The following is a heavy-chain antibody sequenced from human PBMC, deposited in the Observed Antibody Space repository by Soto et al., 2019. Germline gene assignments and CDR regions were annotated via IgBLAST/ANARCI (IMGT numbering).Heavy chain of an antibody. D-gene: IGHD3-10*01. V-gene: IGHV4-59*01. CDR3: ARQITMVRGVIIENWFDP. CDR2: IYYSGST. CDR1: WGSISNYY. Sequence: LETLSLPRNVAWGSISNYYWSWIRQPPGKRLEWIGYIYYSGSTNYNPSLKSRVTISVDTSKNQFSLKLSSVTAADTAVYYCARQITMVRGVIIENWFDPWGQGTLVTAPQ. J-gene: IGHJ5*02.